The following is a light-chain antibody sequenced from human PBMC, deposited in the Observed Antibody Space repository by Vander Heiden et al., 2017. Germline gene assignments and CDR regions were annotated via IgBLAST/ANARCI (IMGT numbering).Light chain of an antibody. CDR3: QQYGISHQSLLT. CDR1: QSVSSSY. J-gene: IGKJ4*01. V-gene: IGKV3-20*01. CDR2: GAS. Sequence: EIVLTQSPGTLSLSPGERATLSCRASQSVSSSYLAWYQQKPGQAPRLLIYGASSRATGSPDRFSGSGYGKDFTLTISRLEPEEFAVYYCQQYGISHQSLLTFGGGTKVEIK.